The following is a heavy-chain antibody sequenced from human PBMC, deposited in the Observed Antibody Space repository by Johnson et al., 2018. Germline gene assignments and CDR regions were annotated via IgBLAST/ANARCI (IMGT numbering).Heavy chain of an antibody. D-gene: IGHD1-14*01. CDR3: ARADTGARYMDV. CDR1: GFTLSSYA. Sequence: QVELVESGGGVVEDGRSLGLSCAVSGFTLSSYAMHWVRQAPGKGLEWVAVISYDGYNKYYAESVKGRFTISRDKSKNTLYLQMNSLIAEDPAVYYCARADTGARYMDVWGKGTTVTVSS. V-gene: IGHV3-30-3*01. CDR2: ISYDGYNK. J-gene: IGHJ6*03.